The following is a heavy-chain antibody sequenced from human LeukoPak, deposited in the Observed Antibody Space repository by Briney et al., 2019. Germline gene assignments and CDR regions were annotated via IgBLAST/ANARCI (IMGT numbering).Heavy chain of an antibody. CDR2: TYYRSKWYN. J-gene: IGHJ4*02. CDR1: GDSVSSNSAA. V-gene: IGHV6-1*01. D-gene: IGHD2-2*01. Sequence: SQTLSLTCAISGDSVSSNSAAWNWIRQSPSRGLEWLGRTYYRSKWYNDYAVSVKSRITINPDTSKNQFSLQLNSVTPEDTAVYYCAREVSCSSASCIYFDYWGQGTLVTVSS. CDR3: AREVSCSSASCIYFDY.